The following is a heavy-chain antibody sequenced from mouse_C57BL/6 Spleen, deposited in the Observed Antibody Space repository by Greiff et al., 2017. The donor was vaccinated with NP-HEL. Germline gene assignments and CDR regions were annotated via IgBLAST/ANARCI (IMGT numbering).Heavy chain of an antibody. CDR2: IYPGDGDT. D-gene: IGHD1-1*01. J-gene: IGHJ4*01. V-gene: IGHV1-80*01. Sequence: QVQLQQSGAELVKPGASVKISCKASGYAFSSYWMNWVKQRPGKGLEWIGQIYPGDGDTNYNGKFKGKATLTADKSSSTAYMQLSSLTSEDSAVYFCAGSPTTVVPYYAMDYWGQGTSVTVSS. CDR3: AGSPTTVVPYYAMDY. CDR1: GYAFSSYW.